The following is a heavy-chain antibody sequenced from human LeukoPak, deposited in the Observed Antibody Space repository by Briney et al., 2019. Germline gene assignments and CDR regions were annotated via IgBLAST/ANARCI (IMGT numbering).Heavy chain of an antibody. CDR2: ITGSGGST. D-gene: IGHD2-8*01. J-gene: IGHJ4*02. CDR1: GFTFSSFP. V-gene: IGHV3-23*01. Sequence: PGRSLRLSCAASGFTFSSFPMTWVRLAPGKGLDWVSTITGSGGSTYYAEPVKGRFTISRYNSKNTLYLQMNSLRGEDTALSYCAKDLAGCSDSWGQGTLVTVSS. CDR3: AKDLAGCSDS.